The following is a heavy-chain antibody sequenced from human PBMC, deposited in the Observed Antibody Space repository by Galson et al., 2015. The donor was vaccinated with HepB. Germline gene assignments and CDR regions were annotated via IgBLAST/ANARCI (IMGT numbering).Heavy chain of an antibody. CDR2: SDPEDGRT. V-gene: IGHV1-24*01. CDR3: ATVFCHGGSCFLLDLFDY. D-gene: IGHD4-23*01. CDR1: GYTLSEIS. Sequence: SVKVSCKVSGYTLSEISVHWVRKAPGKGFEWIGGSDPEDGRTISARKLQGRVSVTEDTSTDTVYLELSRLRSEDTAIYYFATVFCHGGSCFLLDLFDYWGQGTLVTVSS. J-gene: IGHJ4*02.